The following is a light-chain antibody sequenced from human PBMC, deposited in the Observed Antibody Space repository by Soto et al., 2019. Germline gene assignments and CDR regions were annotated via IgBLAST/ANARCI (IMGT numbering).Light chain of an antibody. CDR1: SSNIGSNT. CDR3: AAWDGSLNGWV. V-gene: IGLV1-44*01. Sequence: QPVLTQPPSASGTPGQRVTISCSGSSSNIGSNTVNWYQQVPGTAPKLLIYSNNQRPSGVPDRFSGSKSGTSASLAISGLQSEDEADYYCAAWDGSLNGWVFGGGTKLTVL. CDR2: SNN. J-gene: IGLJ3*02.